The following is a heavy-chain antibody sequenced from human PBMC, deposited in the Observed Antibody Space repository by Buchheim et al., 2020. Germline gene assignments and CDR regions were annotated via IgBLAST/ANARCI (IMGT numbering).Heavy chain of an antibody. CDR1: GFTFSTYA. Sequence: QVQLVESGGGVVQPGRSLRLSCAASGFTFSTYAMHWVRQAPGKGLEWLAVISDDGTNNYYTDAVKGRFTISRDNSKNTVYLQVDSLTTEDTAAYYCARTECGTTHCKHLQYWGLGTL. J-gene: IGHJ4*02. CDR2: ISDDGTNN. D-gene: IGHD3-3*01. CDR3: ARTECGTTHCKHLQY. V-gene: IGHV3-30*03.